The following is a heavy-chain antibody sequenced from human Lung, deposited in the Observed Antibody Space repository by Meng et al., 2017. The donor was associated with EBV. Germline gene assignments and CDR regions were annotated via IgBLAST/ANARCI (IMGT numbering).Heavy chain of an antibody. CDR3: VRDLWLRIGECV. J-gene: IGHJ4*02. D-gene: IGHD5-12*01. Sequence: QVHGVQSGAEGKNPWSSVNVSCKGSGDSFNNFGISGVRQAPGQGLEWMGDITPVFGVANYAESFQGRVTISADTSTRTTYMDLSSLRSDDTAVYYCVRDLWLRIGECVWGQGTLVTVSS. V-gene: IGHV1-69*17. CDR1: GDSFNNFG. CDR2: ITPVFGVA.